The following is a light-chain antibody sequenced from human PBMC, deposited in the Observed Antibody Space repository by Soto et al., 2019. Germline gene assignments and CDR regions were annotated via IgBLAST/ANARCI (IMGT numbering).Light chain of an antibody. CDR1: ESIDNW. Sequence: DIQMTQSPSTLSASVGDTVTITCRASESIDNWLAWYQQKPGKAPKXLIFAASTLVRGVPSRFSGRGSGTEFTLTISSLQPDDFATYYCQHYNSYSEAFGQGTKVDIK. J-gene: IGKJ1*01. CDR2: AAS. CDR3: QHYNSYSEA. V-gene: IGKV1-5*01.